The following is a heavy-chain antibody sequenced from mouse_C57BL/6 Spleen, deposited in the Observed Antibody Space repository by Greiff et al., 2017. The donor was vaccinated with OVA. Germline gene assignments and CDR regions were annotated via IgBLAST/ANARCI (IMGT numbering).Heavy chain of an antibody. CDR3: ARFGDYYAMDY. CDR1: GYSITSGYA. CDR2: ISYSGST. J-gene: IGHJ4*01. V-gene: IGHV3-1*01. Sequence: EVKLMESGPGMVKPSQSLSLTCTVTGYSITSGYAWHWIRHFPGNKLEWMGYISYSGSTNYNPSLKSRISITHDTSKNHFFLKLNSVTTEDTATYYCARFGDYYAMDYWGQGTSVTVSS.